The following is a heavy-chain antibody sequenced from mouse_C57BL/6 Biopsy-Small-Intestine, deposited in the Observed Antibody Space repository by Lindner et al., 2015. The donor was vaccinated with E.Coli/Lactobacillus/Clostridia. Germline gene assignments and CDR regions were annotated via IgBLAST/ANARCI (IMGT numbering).Heavy chain of an antibody. D-gene: IGHD1-1*01. CDR2: IYPGDGDT. J-gene: IGHJ4*01. Sequence: VQLQESGPELVKPGASVKISCKASGYAFSSSWMNWVKQRPGKGLEWIGRIYPGDGDTNYNGKFKGKATLTADKSSSTAYMQLSSLTSEDSAVYFCARRRYFYYGSSYDAMDYWGQGTSVTVSS. V-gene: IGHV1-82*01. CDR1: GYAFSSSW. CDR3: ARRRYFYYGSSYDAMDY.